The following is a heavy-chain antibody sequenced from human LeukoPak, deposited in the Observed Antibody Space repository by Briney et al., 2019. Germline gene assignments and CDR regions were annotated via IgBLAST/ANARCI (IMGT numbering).Heavy chain of an antibody. J-gene: IGHJ4*02. V-gene: IGHV1-2*02. Sequence: ASVKVSCKASGYTFTAYSVHWVRQAPGQGLEWMGWINPNNGATNFAQKFQGRVTMTRDTSTSTVYMELSSLRSEDTAVYYCARDHYHKIHSVMVTAPDYWGQGTLVIVSS. D-gene: IGHD2-21*02. CDR3: ARDHYHKIHSVMVTAPDY. CDR1: GYTFTAYS. CDR2: INPNNGAT.